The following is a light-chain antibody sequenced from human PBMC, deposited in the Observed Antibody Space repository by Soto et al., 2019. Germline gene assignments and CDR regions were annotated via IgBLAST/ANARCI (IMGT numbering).Light chain of an antibody. CDR3: QSYDTSLSGPVV. Sequence: QSVLTQPPSVSGAPGQRVTMSCTGSSSNIGAGCDVHWYQHLPGTAPKLLIYGNTNRPSGVPDRFSGSKSGTSASLAITGLQAEDGADYYCQSYDTSLSGPVVFGGGTKVTVL. CDR2: GNT. J-gene: IGLJ2*01. V-gene: IGLV1-40*01. CDR1: SSNIGAGCD.